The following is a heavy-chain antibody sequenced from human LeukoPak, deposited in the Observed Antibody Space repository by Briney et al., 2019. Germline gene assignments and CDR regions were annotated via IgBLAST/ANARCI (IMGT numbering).Heavy chain of an antibody. V-gene: IGHV1-8*01. J-gene: IGHJ1*01. CDR1: GYTFTNYD. CDR2: MNPNSGNP. Sequence: GGAAKDSCRASGYTFTNYDINWVRQATGQGPEWMGRMNPNSGNPGYAQKFQGRVTMTRDTSITTAYMELSTLRSEDTAIYYCARGPPPYCSGDSCYSFLYFPHWGQGTLVTVSS. D-gene: IGHD2-15*01. CDR3: ARGPPPYCSGDSCYSFLYFPH.